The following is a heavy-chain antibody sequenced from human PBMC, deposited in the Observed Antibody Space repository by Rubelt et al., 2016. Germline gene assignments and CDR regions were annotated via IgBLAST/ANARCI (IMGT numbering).Heavy chain of an antibody. D-gene: IGHD5-12*01. CDR1: GFTFSSYA. CDR3: AKDLSYSIVATIGDY. CDR2: ISSNGGST. J-gene: IGHJ4*02. V-gene: IGHV3-64*04. Sequence: VQLVESGGGLVQPGGSLRLSCSASGFTFSSYAMHWVRQAPGKGLEYVSAISSNGGSTYYADSVKGRFTISRDNSKNTLYLQMNSLRAEDTAVYYCAKDLSYSIVATIGDYWGQGTLVTVSS.